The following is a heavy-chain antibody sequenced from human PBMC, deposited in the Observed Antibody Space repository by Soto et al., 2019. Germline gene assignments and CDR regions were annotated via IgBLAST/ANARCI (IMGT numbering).Heavy chain of an antibody. J-gene: IGHJ3*02. CDR3: ARDGDSSGYSKTQNAFDI. Sequence: SETLSLTCTVSGGSMSSGDYYWSWIRQPPGKGLEWIGYIYYSGSTYYNPSLKSRVTISVDTSKNQFSLKLSSVTAADTAVYYCARDGDSSGYSKTQNAFDIWGQGTMVTVS. CDR2: IYYSGST. V-gene: IGHV4-30-4*01. CDR1: GGSMSSGDYY. D-gene: IGHD3-22*01.